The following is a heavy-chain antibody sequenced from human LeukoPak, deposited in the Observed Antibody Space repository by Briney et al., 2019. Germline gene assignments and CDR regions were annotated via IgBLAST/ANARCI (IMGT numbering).Heavy chain of an antibody. V-gene: IGHV4-39*01. CDR1: GGSISSSTYY. D-gene: IGHD3-10*01. CDR2: VYYTGST. CDR3: ARVWDGSATRGWFDP. Sequence: SETLSLTCTVSGGSISSSTYYWGWIRQPPGEGLEWIVTVYYTGSTYYNPSLRSRVTISVDTPKNQFSLKMSSGTAAEPAVFYCARVWDGSATRGWFDPWGEGTLVTVSP. J-gene: IGHJ5*02.